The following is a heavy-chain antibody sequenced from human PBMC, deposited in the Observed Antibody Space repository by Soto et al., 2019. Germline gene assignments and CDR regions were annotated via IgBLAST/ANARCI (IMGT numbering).Heavy chain of an antibody. V-gene: IGHV3-33*01. CDR3: ARGNWMAKHYYGLDV. Sequence: QVQLVESGGGVVQPGRSLRLSCAASGFTLSSYGMHWVRQAPGKGLEWVAVIWYDGSNKYYADSVKGRITISRDNSANTLDLQINRLRVEDTAVYYCARGNWMAKHYYGLDVWGQGTTVTVSS. J-gene: IGHJ6*02. D-gene: IGHD1-1*01. CDR2: IWYDGSNK. CDR1: GFTLSSYG.